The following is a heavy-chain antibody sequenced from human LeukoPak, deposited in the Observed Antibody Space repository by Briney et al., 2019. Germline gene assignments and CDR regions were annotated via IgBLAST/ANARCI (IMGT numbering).Heavy chain of an antibody. CDR2: IRGSGGST. CDR1: GFTFSNYA. J-gene: IGHJ6*02. D-gene: IGHD4-17*01. V-gene: IGHV3-23*01. Sequence: QPGGSLRLSCAASGFTFSNYAMSWVRQAPGKGLEWVSGIRGSGGSTYYADSVKGRFTISRDNSKNTLYLQMNSLRAEDTAVYYCARASDPYGNNAYAIDVWGQGTTVTVSS. CDR3: ARASDPYGNNAYAIDV.